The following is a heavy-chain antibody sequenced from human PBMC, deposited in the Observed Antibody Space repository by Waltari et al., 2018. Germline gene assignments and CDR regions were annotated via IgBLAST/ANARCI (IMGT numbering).Heavy chain of an antibody. V-gene: IGHV3-48*03. Sequence: EVQLVESGGGLVQPGGSLRLSCAASGFTFSSYEMNWVRQAPGKGLEWVSYISSSGSTIYYADSVKGRFTISRDNAKNSLYLQMNSLRAEDMAVYYCARGLARGYYYYGMDVWGQGTTVTVSS. CDR1: GFTFSSYE. J-gene: IGHJ6*02. D-gene: IGHD6-6*01. CDR2: ISSSGSTI. CDR3: ARGLARGYYYYGMDV.